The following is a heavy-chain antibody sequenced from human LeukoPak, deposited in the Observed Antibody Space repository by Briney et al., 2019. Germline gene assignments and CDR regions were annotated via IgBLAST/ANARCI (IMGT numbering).Heavy chain of an antibody. D-gene: IGHD3-22*01. CDR2: VYGDGTT. J-gene: IGHJ3*02. V-gene: IGHV3-66*02. CDR1: GVTGSSSY. Sequence: PGGSLRLSCSASGVTGSSSYMGWVRQAPGKGLEWVSVVYGDGTTYYPDSVKGRFTISRDNSQNTLYLQMDSLRAEDTAVYYCARLYDASAYGAFDIWGQGTMVTVSS. CDR3: ARLYDASAYGAFDI.